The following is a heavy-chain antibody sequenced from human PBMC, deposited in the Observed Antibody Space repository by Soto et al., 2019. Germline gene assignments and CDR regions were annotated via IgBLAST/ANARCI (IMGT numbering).Heavy chain of an antibody. Sequence: SETLSLTCTVSGGSISSGGYYWSWIRQHPGKGLEWIGYIYYSGSTYYNPSLKSRVTISVDTSRNQFSLKLSSVTAADTAVYYCARTTMIVVVINKGAFDIWGQGNMVTVSS. CDR1: GGSISSGGYY. CDR3: ARTTMIVVVINKGAFDI. J-gene: IGHJ3*02. V-gene: IGHV4-31*03. D-gene: IGHD3-22*01. CDR2: IYYSGST.